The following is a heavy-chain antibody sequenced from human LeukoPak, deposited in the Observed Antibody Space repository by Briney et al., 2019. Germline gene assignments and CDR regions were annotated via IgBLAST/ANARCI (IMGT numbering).Heavy chain of an antibody. CDR2: ISASDGIP. CDR1: GFAFSSYA. CDR3: AKDRRLASFDY. D-gene: IGHD6-25*01. J-gene: IGHJ4*02. Sequence: PGGSLRLSCSTSGFAFSSYAMSWVRQAPGKGLEWVSVISASDGIPYYADSVKGRFTISRDNSKNTLYLQMNSLRAGDTAIYYCAKDRRLASFDYGGQGTLVTVSS. V-gene: IGHV3-23*01.